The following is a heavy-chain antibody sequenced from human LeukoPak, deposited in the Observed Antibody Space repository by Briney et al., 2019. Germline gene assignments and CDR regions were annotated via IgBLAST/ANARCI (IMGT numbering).Heavy chain of an antibody. CDR2: ISYDGTNN. CDR1: GIHLRQYP. V-gene: IGHV3-30*04. Sequence: GGALELSCAAPGIHLRQYPKHLVRPAPGKGLEGVAVISYDGTNNHRADSVKGRFTISRDNANNTLYLQMNSLRPEDTAVYLCASLMVRGIRDFDHWGQGTLVTVSS. CDR3: ASLMVRGIRDFDH. J-gene: IGHJ4*02. D-gene: IGHD3-10*01.